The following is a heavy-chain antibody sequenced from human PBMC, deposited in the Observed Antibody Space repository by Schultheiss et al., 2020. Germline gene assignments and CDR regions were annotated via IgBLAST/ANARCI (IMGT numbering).Heavy chain of an antibody. Sequence: LRLSCTVSGGSISSGSYYWSWIRQPAGKGLEWIGRIYTSGSTNYNPSLKSRVTISVDTSKNQFSLKLSSVTAADTAVYYCARGGIAAASDYWGQGTLVTVSS. CDR3: ARGGIAAASDY. CDR2: IYTSGST. J-gene: IGHJ4*02. D-gene: IGHD6-13*01. CDR1: GGSISSGSYY. V-gene: IGHV4-61*02.